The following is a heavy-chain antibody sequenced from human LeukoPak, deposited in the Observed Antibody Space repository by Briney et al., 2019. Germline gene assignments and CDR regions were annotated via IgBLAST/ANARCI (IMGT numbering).Heavy chain of an antibody. V-gene: IGHV3-64*01. CDR1: GFTFSSYA. CDR2: ISSNGGST. J-gene: IGHJ6*03. D-gene: IGHD5-12*01. CDR3: ARDQAEGSGYDQSFYYYYYMDV. Sequence: GGSLRLSCAASGFTFSSYAMHWVRQAPGKGLEYVSAISSNGGSTYYANSVKGRFTISRDNSKNTLYLQMGSLRAEDMAVYYCARDQAEGSGYDQSFYYYYYMDVWGKGTTVTVSS.